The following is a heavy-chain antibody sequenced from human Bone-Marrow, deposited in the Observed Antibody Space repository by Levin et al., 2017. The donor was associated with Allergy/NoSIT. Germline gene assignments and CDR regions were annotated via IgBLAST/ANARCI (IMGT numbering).Heavy chain of an antibody. CDR3: ARDDAKFRGVHPDS. V-gene: IGHV3-74*01. Sequence: GGSLRLSCAASGFTFTSYWMHWVRQVPGKGLVWVSRINSDGSSTSYADSVKGRFTISRDNAKNTLFLQMNSLRAEDTAVYYCARDDAKFRGVHPDSWGQGTLVTVSS. D-gene: IGHD3-10*01. CDR1: GFTFTSYW. CDR2: INSDGSST. J-gene: IGHJ5*01.